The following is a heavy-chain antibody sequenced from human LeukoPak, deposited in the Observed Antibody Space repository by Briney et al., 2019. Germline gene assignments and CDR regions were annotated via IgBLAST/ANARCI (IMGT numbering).Heavy chain of an antibody. CDR1: GFTFSNYG. Sequence: QPGRSLRLSCAASGFTFSNYGMHWVRQTPDKGLEWVTVISHDGSNEYYRDSVKGRFTISRDNSKNTLYLQMSSLTAEDTAVYYCARGKGSAYSISSGGHHFDYWGPGTRVTVS. CDR2: ISHDGSNE. CDR3: ARGKGSAYSISSGGHHFDY. D-gene: IGHD6-6*01. J-gene: IGHJ4*02. V-gene: IGHV3-33*01.